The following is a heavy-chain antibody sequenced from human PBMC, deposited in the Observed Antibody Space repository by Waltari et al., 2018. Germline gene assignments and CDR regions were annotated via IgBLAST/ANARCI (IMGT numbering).Heavy chain of an antibody. Sequence: EVQPVESGGGLVQPGGSLRLSCAASGFTFSSYAMSWVRQAPGKGLEWVSAISGSGGSTYYADSVKGRFTISRDNSKNTLYLQMNSLRAEDTAVYYCAKFWDPRELDYDFMDVWGKGTTVTVSS. V-gene: IGHV3-23*04. CDR3: AKFWDPRELDYDFMDV. CDR2: ISGSGGST. D-gene: IGHD3-3*01. J-gene: IGHJ6*03. CDR1: GFTFSSYA.